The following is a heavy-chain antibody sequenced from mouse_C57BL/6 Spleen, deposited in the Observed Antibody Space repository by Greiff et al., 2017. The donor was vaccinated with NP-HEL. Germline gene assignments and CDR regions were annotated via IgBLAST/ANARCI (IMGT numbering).Heavy chain of an antibody. D-gene: IGHD2-1*01. V-gene: IGHV5-6*01. CDR1: GFTFSSYG. CDR2: ISSGGSYT. J-gene: IGHJ1*03. Sequence: EVHLVESGGDLVKPGGSLKLSCAASGFTFSSYGMSWVRQTPDKRLEWVATISSGGSYTYYPDSVKGRFTISRDNAKNTLYLQMSSLKSEDTAMYYCARRDGNYRYFDVWGTGTTVTVSS. CDR3: ARRDGNYRYFDV.